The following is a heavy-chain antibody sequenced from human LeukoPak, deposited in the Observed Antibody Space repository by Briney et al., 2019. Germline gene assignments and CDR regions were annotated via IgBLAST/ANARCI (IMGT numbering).Heavy chain of an antibody. CDR3: AREVRSPLRPYCSSTSCYSHFDY. CDR2: IFYSGTT. CDR1: GGSISSSSYY. J-gene: IGHJ4*02. V-gene: IGHV4-61*01. D-gene: IGHD2-2*01. Sequence: SETLSLTCTVSGGSISSSSYYWSWIRQPPGKGLEWIGYIFYSGTTNYNPSLKSRVTMSVDTSKNQSSLKLSSVTAADTAVYYCAREVRSPLRPYCSSTSCYSHFDYWGQGTLVTVSS.